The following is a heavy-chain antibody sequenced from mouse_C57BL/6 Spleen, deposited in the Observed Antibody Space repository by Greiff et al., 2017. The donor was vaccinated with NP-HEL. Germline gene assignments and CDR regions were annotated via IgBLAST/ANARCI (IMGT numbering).Heavy chain of an antibody. CDR3: AHLTGTLEGGFDG. D-gene: IGHD4-1*01. Sequence: VQLQQSVAELVRPGASVKLSCTASGFNIKNTYMHWVKQRPEQGLEWIGRIDPANGNTKYAPKFQGKATITADTSSNTAYLQLSSLTSEDTAISYFAHLTGTLEGGFDGRGQGITLTVSS. J-gene: IGHJ2*01. V-gene: IGHV14-3*01. CDR2: IDPANGNT. CDR1: GFNIKNTY.